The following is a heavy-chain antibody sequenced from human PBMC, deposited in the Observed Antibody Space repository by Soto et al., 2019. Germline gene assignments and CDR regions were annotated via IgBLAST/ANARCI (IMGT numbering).Heavy chain of an antibody. V-gene: IGHV3-23*01. CDR3: AKGDSSAYLSVFDP. D-gene: IGHD6-19*01. J-gene: IGHJ5*02. CDR2: NSGSGDNT. Sequence: EVQLLESGGGLVQPGGSLRLSCAASGFTFSSYAMSWVRQAPGKGLEWVSTNSGSGDNTYYADFVKGRFTISRDNSKNMLYLQMNTLRAEDTAIYYCAKGDSSAYLSVFDPWGQGTLVSVSS. CDR1: GFTFSSYA.